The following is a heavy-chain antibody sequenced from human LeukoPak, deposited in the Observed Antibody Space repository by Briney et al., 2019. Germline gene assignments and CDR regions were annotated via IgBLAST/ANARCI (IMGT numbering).Heavy chain of an antibody. J-gene: IGHJ6*03. D-gene: IGHD6-19*01. Sequence: GGSLRLSCAASGFTFSSYEMNWVRQAPGKGLEWVSYISSSGSTIYYADSVKGRFTISRDNAKNSLYLQMNSLRAEDTAVYYCARVRIAVAGALGYYYYMDVWGKGTTVTVSS. CDR1: GFTFSSYE. V-gene: IGHV3-48*03. CDR2: ISSSGSTI. CDR3: ARVRIAVAGALGYYYYMDV.